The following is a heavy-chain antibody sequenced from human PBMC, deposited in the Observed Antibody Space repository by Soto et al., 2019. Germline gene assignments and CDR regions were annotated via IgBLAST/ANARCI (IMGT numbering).Heavy chain of an antibody. CDR2: ISDSGVT. J-gene: IGHJ3*02. Sequence: QVQLQESGPRLVKSSETLSLVCSVSGDSIIRSFWGWIRQSPGKGLQYIGYISDSGVTDYDPSLKSRVTVSVDTSKNHFSVELSSVTTPDTAVDYCTRGTGDVSGPDSFDTWGQGTMVTVSS. V-gene: IGHV4-59*01. CDR3: TRGTGDVSGPDSFDT. CDR1: GDSIIRSF. D-gene: IGHD3-10*01.